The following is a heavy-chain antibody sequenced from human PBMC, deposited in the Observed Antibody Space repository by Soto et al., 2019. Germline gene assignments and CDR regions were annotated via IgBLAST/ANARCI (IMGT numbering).Heavy chain of an antibody. CDR3: ARDLPTTAHDYGDYAPFDY. D-gene: IGHD4-17*01. Sequence: QVQLVQSGAEVKKPGSSVKVSCKASGGTFSSYTISWVRQAPGQGLEWMGRIIPILGIANYAQKFQGRVTITSDKCTSTAYMELSSLRSDDTAVYYCARDLPTTAHDYGDYAPFDYWGQRTLVTVSS. CDR1: GGTFSSYT. J-gene: IGHJ4*02. CDR2: IIPILGIA. V-gene: IGHV1-69*08.